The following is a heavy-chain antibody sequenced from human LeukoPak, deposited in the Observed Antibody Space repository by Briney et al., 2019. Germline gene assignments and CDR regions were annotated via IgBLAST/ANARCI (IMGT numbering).Heavy chain of an antibody. D-gene: IGHD3-3*01. J-gene: IGHJ4*02. CDR3: ARATYYDLFFDY. Sequence: SETPSLTCTVSGGSISSGSYYWSWIRQPAGKGLEWIGRIYTSGSTNYNPSLKSRVTISVDTSKNQFSLKLSSVTAADTAVYYCARATYYDLFFDYWGQGTLVTVSS. CDR1: GGSISSGSYY. CDR2: IYTSGST. V-gene: IGHV4-61*02.